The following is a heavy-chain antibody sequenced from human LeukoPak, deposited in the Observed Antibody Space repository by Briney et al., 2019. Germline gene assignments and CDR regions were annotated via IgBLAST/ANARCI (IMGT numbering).Heavy chain of an antibody. V-gene: IGHV1-2*06. CDR2: INPNSGGT. Sequence: ASVKVSCKASGYTFTGYYMHWVRQAPGQGLEWMGRINPNSGGTNYALKFQGRVTMTRDTSISTAYMELSRLRSDDTAVYYCARAQTYYYDSSGYYYSDYWGQGTLVTVSS. J-gene: IGHJ4*02. CDR1: GYTFTGYY. D-gene: IGHD3-22*01. CDR3: ARAQTYYYDSSGYYYSDY.